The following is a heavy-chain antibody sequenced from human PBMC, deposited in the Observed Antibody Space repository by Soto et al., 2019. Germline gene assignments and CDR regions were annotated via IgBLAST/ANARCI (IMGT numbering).Heavy chain of an antibody. CDR1: GGSFSGYY. Sequence: ETLSLTCAVYGGSFSGYYWSWIRQPPGKGLEWIGEINHSGSTNYNPSLKSRVTISVDTSKNQFSLKLSSVTAADTAVYYCARGRRGVQKYDYWGQGTLVTVSS. D-gene: IGHD3-10*01. CDR2: INHSGST. V-gene: IGHV4-34*01. CDR3: ARGRRGVQKYDY. J-gene: IGHJ4*02.